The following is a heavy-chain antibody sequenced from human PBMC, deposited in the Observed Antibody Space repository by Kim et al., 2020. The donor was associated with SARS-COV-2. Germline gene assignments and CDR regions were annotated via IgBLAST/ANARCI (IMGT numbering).Heavy chain of an antibody. Sequence: SETLSLTCTVSGGSISSSSYYWGWIRQPPGKGLEWIGSIYYSGSTYYNPSLKSRVTISVDTSKNQFSLKLSSVTAADTAVYYCARLGYDLFDGWAFDIWGQGTMVTVSS. CDR3: ARLGYDLFDGWAFDI. CDR2: IYYSGST. J-gene: IGHJ3*02. V-gene: IGHV4-39*01. CDR1: GGSISSSSYY. D-gene: IGHD6-19*01.